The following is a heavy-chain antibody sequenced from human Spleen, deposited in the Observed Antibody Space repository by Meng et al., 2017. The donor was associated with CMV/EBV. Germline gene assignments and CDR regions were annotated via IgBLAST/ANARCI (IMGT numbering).Heavy chain of an antibody. J-gene: IGHJ3*02. CDR3: ARWGDCSSTSCYTGIAAFDM. Sequence: ASVKVSCKASGYFFSNYGISWVRQAPGQGLEWMGWISAFIGNTNYAQKFQGRVTMTTDTSTGTAYMELRSLRSDDTAVYYCARWGDCSSTSCYTGIAAFDMWGQGTMVTVSS. CDR2: ISAFIGNT. D-gene: IGHD2-2*02. CDR1: GYFFSNYG. V-gene: IGHV1-18*01.